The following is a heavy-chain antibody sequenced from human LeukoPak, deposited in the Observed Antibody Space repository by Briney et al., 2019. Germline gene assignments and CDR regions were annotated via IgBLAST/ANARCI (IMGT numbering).Heavy chain of an antibody. V-gene: IGHV3-23*01. CDR3: AKVHYYYDSSGQSSGLDY. Sequence: GGSLRLSCAASGFTFSSYAMSWVRQAPGKGLEWVSAISGSGGSTYYADSVKGRVTISRDNSKNTLYLQMNSLRAEDTAVYYCAKVHYYYDSSGQSSGLDYWGQGTLVTVSS. CDR1: GFTFSSYA. CDR2: ISGSGGST. D-gene: IGHD3-22*01. J-gene: IGHJ4*02.